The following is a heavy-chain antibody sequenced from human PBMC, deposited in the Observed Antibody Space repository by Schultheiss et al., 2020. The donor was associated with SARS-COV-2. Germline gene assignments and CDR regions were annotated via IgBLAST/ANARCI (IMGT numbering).Heavy chain of an antibody. CDR3: AKDNNYDSSGYLLT. CDR2: ISWNGGHI. D-gene: IGHD3-22*01. CDR1: GFTFDDYA. J-gene: IGHJ4*02. V-gene: IGHV3-9*01. Sequence: GGSLRLSCAASGFTFDDYAMHWVRQVPGRGLEWVSGISWNGGHIGYADSVKGRFTISRDNAKKSLHLQMNSLRAEDTALYYCAKDNNYDSSGYLLTWGQGTLVTVSS.